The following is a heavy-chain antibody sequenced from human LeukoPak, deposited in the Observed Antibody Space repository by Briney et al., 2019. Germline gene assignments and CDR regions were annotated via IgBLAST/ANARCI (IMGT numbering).Heavy chain of an antibody. Sequence: SETLSLTCAVYGGSFSNYYWSWIRQPPGKGLEWIGEINHSGSTNYNPSLKSRVTISVDTSKNQFSLKLSSETAADTAVYYCARRRDGCNLDYWGQGTLVTVSS. CDR3: ARRRDGCNLDY. V-gene: IGHV4-34*01. CDR1: GGSFSNYY. D-gene: IGHD6-19*01. CDR2: INHSGST. J-gene: IGHJ4*02.